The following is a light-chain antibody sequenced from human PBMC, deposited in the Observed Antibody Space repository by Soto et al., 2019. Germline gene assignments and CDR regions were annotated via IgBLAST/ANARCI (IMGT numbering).Light chain of an antibody. Sequence: QPVLTQSPSASASLGASVKLTCTLSSGHSNYAIAWHQQQPEMGPRYLMKVNSDGSHNKGDGIPDRFSGSSSGAERYLTISSLQSEDEADYYCQTWGTGVAVFGGGTKLTVL. CDR2: VNSDGSH. CDR1: SGHSNYA. V-gene: IGLV4-69*01. CDR3: QTWGTGVAV. J-gene: IGLJ7*01.